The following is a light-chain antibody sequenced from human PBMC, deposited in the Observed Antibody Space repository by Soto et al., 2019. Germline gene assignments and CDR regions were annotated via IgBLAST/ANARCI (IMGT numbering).Light chain of an antibody. J-gene: IGLJ1*01. V-gene: IGLV2-14*03. Sequence: QSVLTQPASVSGSPGQSITISCTGTSSDVGGYNYVSWYQHHPGKAPKLIIYDATNRPSGVSNPSSGSKSGNTASLTISGLQPEDEADYYCSSYTTSNTRQIVFGTGTKVTVL. CDR3: SSYTTSNTRQIV. CDR1: SSDVGGYNY. CDR2: DAT.